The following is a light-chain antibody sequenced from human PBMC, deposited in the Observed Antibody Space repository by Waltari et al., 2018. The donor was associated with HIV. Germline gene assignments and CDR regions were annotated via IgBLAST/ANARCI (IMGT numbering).Light chain of an antibody. CDR1: SSDVGGFNY. CDR2: EVS. CDR3: TSYTSSSTQV. J-gene: IGLJ1*01. Sequence: QSALTQPASVSGSPGQSLTISCTGTSSDVGGFNYVSWYQQHPGKAPKLMIYEVSYRPSGVSNRFSGSKSCNTASLTISGLQAEDEADYYCTSYTSSSTQVFGTGTKVTVL. V-gene: IGLV2-14*01.